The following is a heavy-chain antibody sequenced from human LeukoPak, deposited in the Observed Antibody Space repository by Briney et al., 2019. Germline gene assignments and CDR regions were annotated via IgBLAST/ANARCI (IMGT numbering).Heavy chain of an antibody. Sequence: PSETLSLTCTDPGGSISSYYWTWIRQPAGKGLEWIGHIHTTGSTNYNPSLNSRVTMSVDTSKNQFSLKLSSVTAADTAVYYCARQMAVAGKAGFDYWGQGTLVTVSS. CDR3: ARQMAVAGKAGFDY. V-gene: IGHV4-4*07. CDR2: IHTTGST. CDR1: GGSISSYY. J-gene: IGHJ4*02. D-gene: IGHD6-19*01.